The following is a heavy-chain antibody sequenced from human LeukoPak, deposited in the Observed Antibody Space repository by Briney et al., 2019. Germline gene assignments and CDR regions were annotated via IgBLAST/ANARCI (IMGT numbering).Heavy chain of an antibody. D-gene: IGHD3-3*01. CDR3: ARLRFFEWLFPWFDP. Sequence: PSETLSLTCSVSGVSISGLYWSWIRQPPGKGLEWIGNIYSSGNTNYNPSLKSRVTISVDTSKNQFSLKLSSVTAADTAVYYCARLRFFEWLFPWFDPWGQGTLVTVSS. CDR1: GVSISGLY. J-gene: IGHJ5*02. V-gene: IGHV4-59*08. CDR2: IYSSGNT.